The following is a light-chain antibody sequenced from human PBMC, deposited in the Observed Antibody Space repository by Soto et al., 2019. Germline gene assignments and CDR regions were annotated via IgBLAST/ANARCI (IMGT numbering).Light chain of an antibody. V-gene: IGLV2-18*01. J-gene: IGLJ1*01. CDR1: STDFVGYNR. Sequence: QSALTQPPSVSGSPGQSVTISCTGTSTDFVGYNRVSWYQQPPGTAPKLMIYEVSKRPTGVPDRFSGSKSGNTASLTISGHQAADEADYYCSLYTSENAYVFGTGTKLTVL. CDR2: EVS. CDR3: SLYTSENAYV.